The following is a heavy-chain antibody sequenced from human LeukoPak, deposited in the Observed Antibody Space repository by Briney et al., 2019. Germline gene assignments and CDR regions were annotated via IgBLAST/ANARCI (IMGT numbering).Heavy chain of an antibody. Sequence: GATVKISCKASGYTFTDYYINWVQQAPGEGLEWMGRVDPADGETIYAEKFQGRVTMIADTSADTAYMELSSLRSGDTAVYYCATSSLPSSAEDAFDIWGQGTMVTVS. CDR3: ATSSLPSSAEDAFDI. D-gene: IGHD2-2*01. CDR2: VDPADGET. J-gene: IGHJ3*02. CDR1: GYTFTDYY. V-gene: IGHV1-69-2*01.